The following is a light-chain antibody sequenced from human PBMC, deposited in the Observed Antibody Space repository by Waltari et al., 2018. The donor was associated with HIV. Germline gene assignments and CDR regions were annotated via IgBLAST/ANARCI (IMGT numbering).Light chain of an antibody. CDR2: DIT. V-gene: IGLV2-14*03. J-gene: IGLJ1*01. CDR1: YDDVGGYNY. CDR3: NSYTSSNTFV. Sequence: QSALTQPASVSGSPGQSLTISCTGTYDDVGGYNYFSWYQHHPGKAPKVIIYDITKRPSGISDRFSGSKSGNTASLTISGLQAEDEADYYCNSYTSSNTFVFGTGTKVTVL.